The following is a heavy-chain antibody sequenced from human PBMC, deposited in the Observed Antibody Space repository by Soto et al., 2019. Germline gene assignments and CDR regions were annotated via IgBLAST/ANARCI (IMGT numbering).Heavy chain of an antibody. CDR3: ARGGYSSGWYYYYYMDV. CDR2: MNPNSGNT. Sequence: ASVKVSCKASGYTFTSYDINWVRQATGQELEWMGWMNPNSGNTGYAQKFQGRVTMTRNTSISTAFMELSSLRSEDTAVYYCARGGYSSGWYYYYYMDVWGKGTTVTVSS. CDR1: GYTFTSYD. J-gene: IGHJ6*03. D-gene: IGHD6-19*01. V-gene: IGHV1-8*01.